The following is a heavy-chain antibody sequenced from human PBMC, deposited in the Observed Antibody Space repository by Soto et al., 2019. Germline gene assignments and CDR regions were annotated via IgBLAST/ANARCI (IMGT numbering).Heavy chain of an antibody. Sequence: SETLSLTCTVSGGSVTSDEDYWTWIRQSPGKGLEWIGYISNSGSTGYNPPLKTRLSMSVDRSKNQFTLRLTSVTAADTAVYFCATESGSTYGYFDHWGQGTQVTVSS. D-gene: IGHD5-18*01. CDR2: ISNSGST. CDR1: GGSVTSDEDY. V-gene: IGHV4-30-4*01. J-gene: IGHJ4*02. CDR3: ATESGSTYGYFDH.